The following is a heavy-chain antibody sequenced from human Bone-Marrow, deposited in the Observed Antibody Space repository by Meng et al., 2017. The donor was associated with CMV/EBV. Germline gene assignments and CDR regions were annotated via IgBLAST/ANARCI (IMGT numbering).Heavy chain of an antibody. CDR1: FTFSSYG. V-gene: IGHV3-30*18. CDR2: ISYDENNK. J-gene: IGHJ3*02. CDR3: AKARDWRELRLFDAIDI. D-gene: IGHD2-15*01. Sequence: FTFSSYGMHWVRQAPGKGLEWVAVISYDENNKYYVDSVKGRFTISRDNSKNTLYLQMTSLRGEDTAVYHCAKARDWRELRLFDAIDIWGQGTTVTVSS.